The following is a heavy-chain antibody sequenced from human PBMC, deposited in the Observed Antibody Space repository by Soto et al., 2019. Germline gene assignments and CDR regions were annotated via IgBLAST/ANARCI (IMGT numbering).Heavy chain of an antibody. Sequence: GGSLRLSCSASGFTFSSYAMHWVRLAPGKGLEYVSAISSSGGSSYFADSVTGRFTISRDNSKNTLYLQMSSLRAEDTAVYYWVKGRPDDCLNWCDRYHQETRV. V-gene: IGHV3-64D*06. J-gene: IGHJ5*02. CDR2: ISSSGGSS. CDR3: VKGRPDDCLNWCDR. CDR1: GFTFSSYA. D-gene: IGHD2-21*02.